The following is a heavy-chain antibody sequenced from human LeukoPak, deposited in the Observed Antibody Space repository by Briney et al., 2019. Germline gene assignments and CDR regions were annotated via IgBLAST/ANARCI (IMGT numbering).Heavy chain of an antibody. J-gene: IGHJ4*02. D-gene: IGHD3-10*02. Sequence: PSETLSLTCTVSGGSISSYYWSWTRQPPGKGLEWIGYIYYSGSTNYNPSLKSRVTISVDTSKNQFSLKLSSVTAADTAVYYCCSGSYYFDYWGQGTLVTVSS. V-gene: IGHV4-59*01. CDR3: CSGSYYFDY. CDR2: IYYSGST. CDR1: GGSISSYY.